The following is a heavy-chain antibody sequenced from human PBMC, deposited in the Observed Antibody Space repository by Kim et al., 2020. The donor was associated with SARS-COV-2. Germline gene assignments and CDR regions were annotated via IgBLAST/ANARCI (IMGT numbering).Heavy chain of an antibody. J-gene: IGHJ4*02. Sequence: SSPPKFQGRVTMTRDTSTSTVYMELSSLRSEDTAVYYCARELSELGMVDYWGQGTLVTVSS. CDR3: ARELSELGMVDY. D-gene: IGHD3-16*02. V-gene: IGHV1-46*01.